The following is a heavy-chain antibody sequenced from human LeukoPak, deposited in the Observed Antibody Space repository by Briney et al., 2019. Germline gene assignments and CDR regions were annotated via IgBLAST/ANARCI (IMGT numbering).Heavy chain of an antibody. V-gene: IGHV4-34*01. D-gene: IGHD6-6*01. CDR3: ARGSSSSSYFDY. CDR2: INHSGST. Sequence: PSETLSLTCAVYGGSFNGYCWSWIRQPPGKGLEWIGEINHSGSTNYNPSLKSRVTISVDTSKNQFSLKLSSVTAADTAVYYCARGSSSSSYFDYWGQGTLVTVSS. J-gene: IGHJ4*02. CDR1: GGSFNGYC.